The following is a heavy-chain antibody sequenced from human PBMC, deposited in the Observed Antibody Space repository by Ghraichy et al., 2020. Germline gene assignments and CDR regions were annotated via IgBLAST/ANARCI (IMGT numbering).Heavy chain of an antibody. V-gene: IGHV4-39*01. D-gene: IGHD5-12*01. Sequence: SQTLSLTCTVSGGSISSSDHYWGWIRQPPGKGLEWIGSIYYSGTTYYNPSLKSRVTISVDTSKNQFSLKLSSVTAADTAVYYCARRGSGYVFDPWGQGTLVTVSS. CDR1: GGSISSSDHY. CDR2: IYYSGTT. CDR3: ARRGSGYVFDP. J-gene: IGHJ5*02.